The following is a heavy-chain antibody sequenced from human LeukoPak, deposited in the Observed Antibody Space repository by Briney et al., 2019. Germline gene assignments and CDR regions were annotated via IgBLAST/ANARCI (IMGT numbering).Heavy chain of an antibody. D-gene: IGHD6-19*01. CDR3: AKGDIAVAGTEFDY. J-gene: IGHJ4*02. Sequence: PGRSLRLSCAASGFTFWSYGMHWVRQAPGKGLEWVAVISYDGRNEYYADSVKGRLTISRDNSKNTLYLQMNSLRAEDTAVYYCAKGDIAVAGTEFDYWGQGTLVTVSS. CDR1: GFTFWSYG. CDR2: ISYDGRNE. V-gene: IGHV3-30*18.